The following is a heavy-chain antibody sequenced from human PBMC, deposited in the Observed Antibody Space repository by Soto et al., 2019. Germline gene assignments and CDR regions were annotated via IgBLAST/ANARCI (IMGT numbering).Heavy chain of an antibody. V-gene: IGHV3-7*03. CDR2: IRQDGSDQ. CDR1: GFTSSNFW. Sequence: PVGSLRLSCTTSGFTSSNFWMSWVRQAPGRGLEWVANIRQDGSDQFYVDSVKGRFTISRDNPEESVYLQMNSLRVEDTAVYFCALYYDYSSGYYTGISYWGQGTPVTVSS. CDR3: ALYYDYSSGYYTGISY. J-gene: IGHJ4*02. D-gene: IGHD3-3*01.